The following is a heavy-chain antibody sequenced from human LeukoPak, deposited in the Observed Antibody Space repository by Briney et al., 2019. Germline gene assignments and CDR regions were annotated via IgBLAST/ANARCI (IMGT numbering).Heavy chain of an antibody. Sequence: SETLSLTCAVSGGSISSSNWWSWVRQPPGKGLEWIGEIYHSGSTNYNPSLKSRVTISVDKSISTAYLQWSSLKASDTAMYYCARQGGNDDYWGQGTLVTVSS. CDR1: GGSISSSNW. CDR2: IYHSGST. J-gene: IGHJ4*02. CDR3: ARQGGNDDY. V-gene: IGHV4-4*02. D-gene: IGHD4-23*01.